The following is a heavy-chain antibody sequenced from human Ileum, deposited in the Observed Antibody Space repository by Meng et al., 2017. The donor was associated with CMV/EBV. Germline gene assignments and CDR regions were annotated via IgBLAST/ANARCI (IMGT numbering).Heavy chain of an antibody. CDR1: GGSFSGYY. Sequence: QLQLQESGPGLVTPSATLSLTCAVYGGSFSGYYWSWIRQPPGKGLEWIAEVSHSGVTNYNPSLKSRVTISIDTSKNQFSLHLSYVTAADTAVYYCAREPPFVPADSWGQGTLVTVSS. V-gene: IGHV4-34*01. J-gene: IGHJ4*02. CDR2: VSHSGVT. CDR3: AREPPFVPADS. D-gene: IGHD2-21*01.